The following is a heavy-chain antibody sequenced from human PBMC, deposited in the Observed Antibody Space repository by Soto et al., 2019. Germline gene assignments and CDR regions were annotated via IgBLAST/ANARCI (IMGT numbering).Heavy chain of an antibody. CDR1: GYTFTSYD. Sequence: ASVKVSCKASGYTFTSYDINWERQATGQGLEWMGWMNPNSGNTGYAQKFQGRVTMTRNTSISTAYMELSSLRSEDTAVYYCARVVGALGHWFDPWGQGTLVTVSS. V-gene: IGHV1-8*01. CDR3: ARVVGALGHWFDP. D-gene: IGHD1-26*01. CDR2: MNPNSGNT. J-gene: IGHJ5*02.